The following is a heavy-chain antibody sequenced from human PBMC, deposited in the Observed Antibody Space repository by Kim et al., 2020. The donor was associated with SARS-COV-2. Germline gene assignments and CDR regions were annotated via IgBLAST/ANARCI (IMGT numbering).Heavy chain of an antibody. CDR1: GFTFSSYA. Sequence: GGSLRLSCAASGFTFSSYAMHWVRQAPGKGLEWVAVISYDGSNKYYADSVKGRFTISRDNSKNTLYLQMNSLRAEDTAVYYCARPPRYFDHYFDYWGQGTLVTVSS. CDR3: ARPPRYFDHYFDY. D-gene: IGHD3-9*01. V-gene: IGHV3-30*04. CDR2: ISYDGSNK. J-gene: IGHJ4*02.